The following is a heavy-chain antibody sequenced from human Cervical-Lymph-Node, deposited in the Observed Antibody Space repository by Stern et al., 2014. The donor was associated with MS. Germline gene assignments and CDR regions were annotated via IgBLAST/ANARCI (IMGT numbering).Heavy chain of an antibody. J-gene: IGHJ4*02. D-gene: IGHD6-13*01. V-gene: IGHV5-51*01. CDR3: ARSYSSSWTHYFDY. CDR1: GYTFTTYW. CDR2: IYVGDSET. Sequence: VQLVESGAEVKKPGESLKISCKGAGYTFTTYWIGWVRQMPGKGLEWMGIIYVGDSETRYSPSFQGQVTISADKPISTAYLHWRSLKASETAMYYCARSYSSSWTHYFDYWGQGTLVTVSS.